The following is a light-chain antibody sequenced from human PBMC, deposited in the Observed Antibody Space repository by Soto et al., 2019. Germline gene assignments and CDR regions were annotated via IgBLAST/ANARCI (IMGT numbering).Light chain of an antibody. CDR2: EAS. CDR3: QQPSNWPPYT. V-gene: IGKV3D-15*01. Sequence: EIVMTQSPATLSVSPGERATLSCRASQSISSNLAWYQQKPGQAPRLLIYEASTRATGIPARFSGSGSGTEITLTISSLQSEDFAVYYCQQPSNWPPYTFGQGTKLEIK. CDR1: QSISSN. J-gene: IGKJ2*01.